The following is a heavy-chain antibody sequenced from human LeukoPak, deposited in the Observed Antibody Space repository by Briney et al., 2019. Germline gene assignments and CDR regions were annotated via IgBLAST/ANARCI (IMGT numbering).Heavy chain of an antibody. CDR1: GYTFTSYG. D-gene: IGHD3-22*01. V-gene: IGHV1-18*01. CDR3: ARVGPYYDSSGYARLPFDY. CDR2: ISAYNGNT. Sequence: ASVKVSCKASGYTFTSYGISWVRQAPGQGLEWMGWISAYNGNTNYAQKLQGRVTMTTGTSTSTAYMELRSLRSDDTAVYYCARVGPYYDSSGYARLPFDYWGQGTLVTVSS. J-gene: IGHJ4*02.